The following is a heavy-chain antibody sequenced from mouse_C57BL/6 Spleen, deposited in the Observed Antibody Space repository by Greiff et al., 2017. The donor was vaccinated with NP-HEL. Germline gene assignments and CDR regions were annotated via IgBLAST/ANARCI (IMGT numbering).Heavy chain of an antibody. V-gene: IGHV1-64*01. Sequence: QVQLQQPGAELVKPGASVKLSCKASGYTFTSYWMHWVKQRPGQGLEWIGMIHPNSGSTNYNEKFKSKATLTVDKSSSTAYMQLSSLTSEDAAVYYCAPTYYYGSSFAYWGQGTLVTVSA. J-gene: IGHJ3*01. CDR3: APTYYYGSSFAY. D-gene: IGHD1-1*01. CDR1: GYTFTSYW. CDR2: IHPNSGST.